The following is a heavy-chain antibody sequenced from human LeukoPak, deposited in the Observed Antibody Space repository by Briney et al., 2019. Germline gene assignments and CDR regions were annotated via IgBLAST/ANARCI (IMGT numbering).Heavy chain of an antibody. CDR1: GFTFSSYG. Sequence: GRSLRLSCAASGFTFSSYGMHWVRQAPGKGLEWVAVIWYDGSNKYYADSVKGRFTISRDNSKNTLYPQMNSLRAEDTAVYYCARTYYYDSSGYFPLPPGYWGQGTLVTVSS. CDR3: ARTYYYDSSGYFPLPPGY. CDR2: IWYDGSNK. J-gene: IGHJ4*02. V-gene: IGHV3-33*01. D-gene: IGHD3-22*01.